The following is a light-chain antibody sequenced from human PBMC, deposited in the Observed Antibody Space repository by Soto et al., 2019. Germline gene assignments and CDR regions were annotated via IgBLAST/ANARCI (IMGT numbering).Light chain of an antibody. CDR1: QSISSW. CDR2: DAS. CDR3: QQYNSYRR. V-gene: IGKV1-5*01. J-gene: IGKJ1*01. Sequence: DIQMTQSPSTLSASVGDRVTITCRASQSISSWLAWYHQKPGKAPKLLIYDASSLESGVPSRFSGSGSGPEFTLTIRSLQPDDFATYYCQQYNSYRRFGQGTKVEIK.